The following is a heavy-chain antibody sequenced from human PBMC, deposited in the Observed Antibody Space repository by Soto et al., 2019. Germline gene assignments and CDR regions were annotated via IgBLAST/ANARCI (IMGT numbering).Heavy chain of an antibody. Sequence: EVQLVESGGGFVQPGGSLRLSCAASGFTVSSNYMSWVRQAPGKGLEWVSVIYSGGSTYYADSVKGRFTISRHNSKNTLYLQMNSLRAEDTAVYYCARDTYGDYVGDAFDIWGQGTMVTVSS. CDR1: GFTVSSNY. J-gene: IGHJ3*02. CDR3: ARDTYGDYVGDAFDI. D-gene: IGHD4-17*01. V-gene: IGHV3-53*04. CDR2: IYSGGST.